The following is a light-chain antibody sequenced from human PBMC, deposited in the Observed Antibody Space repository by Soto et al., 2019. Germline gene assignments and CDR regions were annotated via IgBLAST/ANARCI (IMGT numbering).Light chain of an antibody. CDR3: QQYNSYST. Sequence: DIQMTQSPPTLSASVGDRVTITGRASQSISSWLAWYQQKPGKAPKLLIYDASSLESGVPSRFSGSGSGTEFTLTISSLQHDDFATYYCQQYNSYSTFGQGTRLEIK. CDR1: QSISSW. CDR2: DAS. J-gene: IGKJ5*01. V-gene: IGKV1-5*01.